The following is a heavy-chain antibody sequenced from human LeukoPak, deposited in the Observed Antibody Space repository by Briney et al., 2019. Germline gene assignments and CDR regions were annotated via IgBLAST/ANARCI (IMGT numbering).Heavy chain of an antibody. CDR2: INSSSSII. CDR1: GFSFSSYS. J-gene: IGHJ4*02. V-gene: IGHV3-48*02. D-gene: IGHD3-9*01. Sequence: PSESLSLSCAASGFSFSSYSMNWVRQAPGKGLEWVSYINSSSSIIYYAYYVKGRFTISRDNGKNSLYLQMNSLRDEDTAVYYCARVNDATGSMGYWGQGTLVTVSS. CDR3: ARVNDATGSMGY.